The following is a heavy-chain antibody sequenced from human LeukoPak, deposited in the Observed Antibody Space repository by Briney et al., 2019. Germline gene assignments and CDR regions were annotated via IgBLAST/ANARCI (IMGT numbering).Heavy chain of an antibody. J-gene: IGHJ4*02. D-gene: IGHD4-23*01. CDR2: ISGSGGST. CDR1: GFTFSSYG. V-gene: IGHV3-23*01. Sequence: GGSLRLSCAASGFTFSSYGMSWVRQAPGKGLEWVSAISGSGGSTYYADSVKGRFTISRDNSKNTLYLQMNSLRAEDTAVYYCAKRGFDYGGNQAPKNGEFYFDYWGQGTLVTVSS. CDR3: AKRGFDYGGNQAPKNGEFYFDY.